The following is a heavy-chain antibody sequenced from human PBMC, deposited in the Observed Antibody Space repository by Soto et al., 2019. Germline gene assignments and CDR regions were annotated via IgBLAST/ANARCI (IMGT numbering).Heavy chain of an antibody. D-gene: IGHD3-9*01. CDR1: GGSISSSSYY. CDR2: IYYSGST. V-gene: IGHV4-39*01. CDR3: AIHGYDILTGYTHPDPVFDY. J-gene: IGHJ4*02. Sequence: SETLSLTCTVSGGSISSSSYYWGWIRQPPGKGLEWIGSIYYSGSTYYNPSLKSRVTISVDTSKNQFSLKLSSVTAADTAVYYCAIHGYDILTGYTHPDPVFDYWGQGTLVTVSS.